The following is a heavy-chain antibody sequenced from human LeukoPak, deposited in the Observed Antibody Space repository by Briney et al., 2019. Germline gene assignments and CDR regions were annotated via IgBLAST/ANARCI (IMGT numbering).Heavy chain of an antibody. Sequence: PSETLSLTCAVYGGSFSGYYWSWIRQPPGKGLEWIGEISHSGSTNYNPSLKSRVTISVDTSKNQFSLKLSSVTAADTAVYYCARGNYFDYWGQGTLVTVSS. CDR1: GGSFSGYY. J-gene: IGHJ4*02. V-gene: IGHV4-34*01. CDR2: ISHSGST. CDR3: ARGNYFDY.